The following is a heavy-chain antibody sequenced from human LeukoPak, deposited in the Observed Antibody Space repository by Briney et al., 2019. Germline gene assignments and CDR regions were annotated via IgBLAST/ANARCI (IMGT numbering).Heavy chain of an antibody. CDR3: AREDYYGTNFDS. CDR2: IYTSGST. CDR1: GGSISSYY. D-gene: IGHD3-10*01. V-gene: IGHV4-4*07. Sequence: SETLSLTCTVSGGSISSYYWTWIRQPAGKGLEWIGRIYTSGSTNYNPSLKSRVTMSVDTSKNQFSLKLSSVTAADTAVYYCAREDYYGTNFDSWAQETLVTFSS. J-gene: IGHJ4*02.